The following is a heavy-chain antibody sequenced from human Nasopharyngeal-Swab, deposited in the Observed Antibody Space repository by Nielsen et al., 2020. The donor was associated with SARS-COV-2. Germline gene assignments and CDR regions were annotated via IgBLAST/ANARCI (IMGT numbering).Heavy chain of an antibody. J-gene: IGHJ4*02. CDR3: ARGSVFLLRYFDWSPLRPFDY. V-gene: IGHV4-34*01. CDR2: INHSGST. D-gene: IGHD3-9*01. CDR1: GGSFSGYY. Sequence: SETLSLTCAVYGGSFSGYYWSWIRQPQGKGLEWIGEINHSGSTNYNPSLKSRVTISVDTSKNQFSLKLSSVTAADTAVYYCARGSVFLLRYFDWSPLRPFDYWGQGTLVTVSS.